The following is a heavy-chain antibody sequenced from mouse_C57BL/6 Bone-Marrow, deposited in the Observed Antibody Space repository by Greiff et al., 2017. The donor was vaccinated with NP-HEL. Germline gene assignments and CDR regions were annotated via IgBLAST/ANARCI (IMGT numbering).Heavy chain of an antibody. CDR3: ARVYDCDPYYFDY. CDR1: GFTFSSYA. Sequence: EVQGVESGGGLVKPGGSLKLSCAASGFTFSSYAMSWVRQTPEKRLEWVGTISAGGSYTYYPHNVKGRFTITRDNAKNNVYLQMSHLKSEGTAMYYGARVYDCDPYYFDYWGRGTALTVSA. V-gene: IGHV5-4*01. D-gene: IGHD2-3*01. J-gene: IGHJ2*01. CDR2: ISAGGSYT.